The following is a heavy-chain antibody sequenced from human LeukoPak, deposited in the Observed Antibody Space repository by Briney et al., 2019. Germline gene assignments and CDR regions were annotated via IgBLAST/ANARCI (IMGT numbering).Heavy chain of an antibody. D-gene: IGHD1-26*01. Sequence: GGSLRLSCAASGFTFSSYGMHWVRQAPGKGLEGVAVIWYDGSNKFYADSVKGRFTISRDNSKNTLYLQMNSLRAEDTAVYYCARETTTPDYWGQGTLVTVSS. CDR2: IWYDGSNK. CDR1: GFTFSSYG. J-gene: IGHJ4*02. CDR3: ARETTTPDY. V-gene: IGHV3-33*01.